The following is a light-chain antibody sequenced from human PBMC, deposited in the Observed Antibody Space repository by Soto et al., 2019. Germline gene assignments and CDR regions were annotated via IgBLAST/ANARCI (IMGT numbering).Light chain of an antibody. CDR2: DAS. J-gene: IGKJ1*01. CDR1: ESISSW. CDR3: QQYNGYSGT. V-gene: IGKV1-5*01. Sequence: GATVTITCRASESISSWLAWYQEKPGKAPNLLIYDASTLESGVPSRFSGSGSGTEFTLTISSLRPDDFATYYCQQYNGYSGTFGQGTKVDIK.